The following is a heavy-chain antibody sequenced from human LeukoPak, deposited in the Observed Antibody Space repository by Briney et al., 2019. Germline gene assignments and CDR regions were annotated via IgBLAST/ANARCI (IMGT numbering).Heavy chain of an antibody. CDR3: ARHPRYYYDSSGYYFDY. Sequence: GESLKIPCKGSGYSFTSYWIGWVRQMPGKGLEWMGIIYPGDSDTRYSSSFQGQVTISADKSISTAYLQWSSLKASDTAMYYCARHPRYYYDSSGYYFDYWGQGTLVTVSS. V-gene: IGHV5-51*01. J-gene: IGHJ4*02. D-gene: IGHD3-22*01. CDR2: IYPGDSDT. CDR1: GYSFTSYW.